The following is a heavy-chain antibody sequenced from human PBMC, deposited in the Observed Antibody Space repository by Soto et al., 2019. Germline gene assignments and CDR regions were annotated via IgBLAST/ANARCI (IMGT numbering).Heavy chain of an antibody. CDR1: GDSVDQSY. CDR2: IIHRGTS. V-gene: IGHV4-59*02. J-gene: IGHJ4*02. CDR3: ARERRGFGYIDY. Sequence: LSLTCTVSGDSVDQSYWSWIRQSPGKRMEWIGYIIHRGTSKYNPSLNSRVTMSLETSNXQXXXXLXXXXXXXTATYFCARERRGFGYIDYWGLGTLVTVSS. D-gene: IGHD3-3*01.